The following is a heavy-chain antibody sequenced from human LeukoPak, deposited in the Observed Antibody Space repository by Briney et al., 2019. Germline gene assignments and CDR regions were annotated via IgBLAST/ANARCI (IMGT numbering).Heavy chain of an antibody. D-gene: IGHD2-2*02. V-gene: IGHV4-39*01. CDR3: ARIPSGYRSSTSCYTFTGFTDLYYFDY. J-gene: IGHJ4*02. Sequence: SETLSLTCTVSGGSISSSSYYWGWIRQPPGKGLEWIGRIYYSGSTYYNPPLKSRVTISVDTSKNQFSLKLSSVTAADTAVYYCARIPSGYRSSTSCYTFTGFTDLYYFDYWGQGTLVTVSS. CDR2: IYYSGST. CDR1: GGSISSSSYY.